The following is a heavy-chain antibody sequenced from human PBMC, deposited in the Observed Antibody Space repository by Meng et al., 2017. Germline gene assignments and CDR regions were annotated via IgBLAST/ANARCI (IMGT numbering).Heavy chain of an antibody. V-gene: IGHV3-21*01. Sequence: VQLVEAGGGLVKPGGSLRLSYAASGFTFSSYSMNWVRQAPGKGLEWVSSISSSSSYIYYADSVKGRFTISRDNAKNSLYLQMNSLRAEDTAVYYCARWLISAAPFDYWGQGTLVTVSS. J-gene: IGHJ4*02. D-gene: IGHD6-6*01. CDR3: ARWLISAAPFDY. CDR1: GFTFSSYS. CDR2: ISSSSSYI.